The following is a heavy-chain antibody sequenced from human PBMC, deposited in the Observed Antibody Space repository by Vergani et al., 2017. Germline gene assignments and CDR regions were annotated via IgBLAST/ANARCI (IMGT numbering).Heavy chain of an antibody. CDR1: GFTFSNYG. J-gene: IGHJ4*02. CDR3: ARDTVTGSRYFDH. CDR2: IRYDGSNT. V-gene: IGHV3-30*02. Sequence: QVQLVESGGGVVQPGGSLRLSCGASGFTFSNYGMHWVRQAPGKGLEWVTFIRYDGSNTYYADSVKGRFTISRDNSKNTLFLQMNSLRPEDTAVYYCARDTVTGSRYFDHWGQGTLVTVSS. D-gene: IGHD6-19*01.